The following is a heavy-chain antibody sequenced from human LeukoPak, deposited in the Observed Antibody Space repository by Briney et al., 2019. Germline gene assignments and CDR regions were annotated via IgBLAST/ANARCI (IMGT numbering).Heavy chain of an antibody. D-gene: IGHD3-10*01. J-gene: IGHJ4*02. V-gene: IGHV4-4*07. CDR3: ARVSLVRGAPDYYFDY. CDR2: IYTSGST. Sequence: SETLSLTCTVSGDSTSNYYWSWIRQPAGKGLEWIGRIYTSGSTNYNPSPKSRVTMSVDTSKNQFSLKLSSVTAADTAVYYCARVSLVRGAPDYYFDYWGQGTLVTVSS. CDR1: GDSTSNYY.